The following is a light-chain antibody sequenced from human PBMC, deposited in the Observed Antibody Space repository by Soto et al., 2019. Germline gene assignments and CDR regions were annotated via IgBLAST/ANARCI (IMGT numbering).Light chain of an antibody. V-gene: IGKV1-5*03. Sequence: DIQMTQSPSTLSASVGDRVTITCRANQSISSWLAWYQQKPGKAPKLLIYKASSLEGGVPSRFSGSGSGTHFTLTISSLQPDDFATYYCQQYHSYSLTFGGGTKVDIK. CDR2: KAS. CDR3: QQYHSYSLT. J-gene: IGKJ4*01. CDR1: QSISSW.